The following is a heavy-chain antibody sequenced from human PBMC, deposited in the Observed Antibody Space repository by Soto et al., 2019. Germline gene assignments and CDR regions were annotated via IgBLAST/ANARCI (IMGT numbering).Heavy chain of an antibody. J-gene: IGHJ6*02. Sequence: GGSLRLSCAASGFTFSSYAMSWVRQAPGKGLEWVAVISYDGSNKYYADSVKGRFTISRDNSKNTLYLQMNSLRAEDTAVYYCAKDLTVTTIPGVYYYYGMDVWGQGTTVTVSS. CDR2: ISYDGSNK. V-gene: IGHV3-30*18. CDR3: AKDLTVTTIPGVYYYYGMDV. D-gene: IGHD4-17*01. CDR1: GFTFSSYA.